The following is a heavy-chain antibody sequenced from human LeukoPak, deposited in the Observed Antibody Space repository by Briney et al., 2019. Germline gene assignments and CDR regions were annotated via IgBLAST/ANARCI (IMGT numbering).Heavy chain of an antibody. V-gene: IGHV4-38-2*02. CDR3: ARATGSYYRNWFDP. J-gene: IGHJ5*02. D-gene: IGHD1-26*01. Sequence: SETLSLTCTVSGYSISSGYYWGWIRQPPGKGLEWIGSIYHSGSTYYNPSLKSRVTISVDTSKSQFSLKLSSVTAADTAVYYCARATGSYYRNWFDPWGQGTLVTVSS. CDR2: IYHSGST. CDR1: GYSISSGYY.